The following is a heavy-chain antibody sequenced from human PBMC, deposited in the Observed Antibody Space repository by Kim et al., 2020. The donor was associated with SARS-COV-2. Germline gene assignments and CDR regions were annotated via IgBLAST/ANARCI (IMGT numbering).Heavy chain of an antibody. V-gene: IGHV3-23*01. CDR2: ISGSGGST. D-gene: IGHD3-9*01. J-gene: IGHJ4*02. CDR1: GFTFSSYA. Sequence: GGSLRLSCAASGFTFSSYAMSWVRQAPGKGLEWVSAISGSGGSTYYADSVKGRFTISRDNSKNTLYLQMNSLSAEDTAVYYCAKDHYDILTGLLNGWGQGTLVTVSS. CDR3: AKDHYDILTGLLNG.